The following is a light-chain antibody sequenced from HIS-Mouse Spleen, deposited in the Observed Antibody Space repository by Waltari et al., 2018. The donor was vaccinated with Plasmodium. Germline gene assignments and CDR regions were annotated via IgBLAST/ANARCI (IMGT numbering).Light chain of an antibody. CDR1: GLPKKN. J-gene: IGLJ3*02. V-gene: IGLV3-10*01. CDR2: EDS. Sequence: SYALTQPPSVSVSTGQTARNTCSGAGLPKKNAYWYQQKSGQAPWPVIYEDSKRPSGIPERFSGSSSGTMATLTISGAQVEDEADYYCYSTDSSGNHRVFGGGTKLTVL. CDR3: YSTDSSGNHRV.